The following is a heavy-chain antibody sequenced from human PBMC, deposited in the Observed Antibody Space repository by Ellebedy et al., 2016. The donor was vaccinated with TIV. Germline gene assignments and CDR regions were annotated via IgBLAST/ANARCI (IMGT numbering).Heavy chain of an antibody. J-gene: IGHJ4*02. Sequence: MPSETLSLTCTVSNGSIASGHYYWGWVRQPPGQGLEWIGSRHYTGSTYYNPSLNSTLTISVDTSQTQYSLKLTSVTAADTAVYCCARHGGRYVNYFDTWGQGILVTVSS. CDR2: RHYTGST. D-gene: IGHD3-16*01. CDR1: NGSIASGHYY. V-gene: IGHV4-39*01. CDR3: ARHGGRYVNYFDT.